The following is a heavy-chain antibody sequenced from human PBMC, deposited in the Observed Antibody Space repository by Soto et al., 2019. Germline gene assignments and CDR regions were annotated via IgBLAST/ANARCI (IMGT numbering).Heavy chain of an antibody. CDR2: IIPIFGTA. Sequence: ASVKVSCKASGGTFSSYAISWVRQAPGQGLEWMGGIIPIFGTANYAQKFQGRVTITADESTSTAYLELSSLRSEDTAVYYCAQNRDNYYDSSGYYSLFYNWSDPWGQGTLLTVSS. D-gene: IGHD3-22*01. J-gene: IGHJ5*02. CDR1: GGTFSSYA. CDR3: AQNRDNYYDSSGYYSLFYNWSDP. V-gene: IGHV1-69*13.